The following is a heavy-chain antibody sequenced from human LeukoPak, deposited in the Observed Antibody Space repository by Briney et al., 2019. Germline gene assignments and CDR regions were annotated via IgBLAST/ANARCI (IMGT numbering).Heavy chain of an antibody. CDR3: ARLPLRSIVVGYYGMDV. Sequence: GASVKVSCKASGYTFTSYAMHWVRQAPGQRLEWMGWINAGNGNTKYSQKFRGRVTITRDTSASTAYMELSSLRSEDTAVYYCARLPLRSIVVGYYGMDVWGQGTTVTVSS. D-gene: IGHD3-22*01. J-gene: IGHJ6*02. CDR1: GYTFTSYA. CDR2: INAGNGNT. V-gene: IGHV1-3*01.